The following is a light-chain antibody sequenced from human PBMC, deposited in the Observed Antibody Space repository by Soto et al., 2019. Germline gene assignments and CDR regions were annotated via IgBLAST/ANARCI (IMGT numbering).Light chain of an antibody. Sequence: EIVLTQSPATLSLSPGERATLSCRASQSVSSDLAWYQQKPGQAPRLLIYDASTRATGIPARFSGSGSGTDFTLTISSLEPEDVAVYYCQQRSNWPLTFGGGTKVEIK. CDR3: QQRSNWPLT. CDR2: DAS. CDR1: QSVSSD. J-gene: IGKJ4*01. V-gene: IGKV3-11*01.